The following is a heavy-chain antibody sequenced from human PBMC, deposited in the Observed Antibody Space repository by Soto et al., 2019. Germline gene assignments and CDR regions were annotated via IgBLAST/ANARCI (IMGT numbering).Heavy chain of an antibody. CDR3: ARLVYDSRGVY. CDR1: GGSFSSSSYY. Sequence: QLQLQESGPGLVKPSETLSLTCTVYGGSFSSSSYYWGWIRQPPGKGLEWIGSIYYCGNTSYNPSLKSPVTISVDTSKHHFSLKLSSVTAADTAVYYCARLVYDSRGVYWGQGTLVTVSS. V-gene: IGHV4-39*02. J-gene: IGHJ4*02. CDR2: IYYCGNT. D-gene: IGHD3-22*01.